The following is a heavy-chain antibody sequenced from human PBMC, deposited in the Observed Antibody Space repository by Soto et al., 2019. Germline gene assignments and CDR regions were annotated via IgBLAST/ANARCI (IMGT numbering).Heavy chain of an antibody. CDR1: GFTFSSYA. CDR2: ISGSGGST. V-gene: IGHV3-23*01. CDR3: AKYGGNSLHFQH. D-gene: IGHD2-21*02. Sequence: PGGSLRLSCAASGFTFSSYAMSWVRQAPGKGPEWVSAISGSGGSTYYADSVKGRFTISRDNSKNTLYLQMNSLRAEDTAVYYCAKYGGNSLHFQHWGQGTLVTVSS. J-gene: IGHJ1*01.